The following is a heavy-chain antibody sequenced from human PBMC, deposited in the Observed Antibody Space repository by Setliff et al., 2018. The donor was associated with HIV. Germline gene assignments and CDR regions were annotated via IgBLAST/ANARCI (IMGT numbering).Heavy chain of an antibody. CDR1: DGSSDSHY. V-gene: IGHV4-4*09. Sequence: SETLSLTCTVSDGSSDSHYWSWIRQPPGKGLEWIGYIHFTGTTNYNPSLKSRVTISVDTSKKQFSLKLSSVIAADTAVYYCARGVDGSYRKFFDNWGQGTLVTVSS. CDR2: IHFTGTT. CDR3: ARGVDGSYRKFFDN. J-gene: IGHJ4*02. D-gene: IGHD1-26*01.